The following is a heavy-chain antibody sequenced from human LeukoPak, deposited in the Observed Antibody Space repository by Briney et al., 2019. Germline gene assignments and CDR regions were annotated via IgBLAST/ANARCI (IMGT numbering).Heavy chain of an antibody. D-gene: IGHD7-27*01. CDR3: ARAILPGDPDYYYSYYMDV. J-gene: IGHJ6*03. CDR2: INPNSGGT. CDR1: GYTFTGYY. V-gene: IGHV1-2*02. Sequence: ASVKVSCKASGYTFTGYYMHWVRQAPGQGLEWMGWINPNSGGTNYAQKFQGRVTMTRDTSISTAYMELSRLRSDDTAVYYCARAILPGDPDYYYSYYMDVWGKGTTVTVSS.